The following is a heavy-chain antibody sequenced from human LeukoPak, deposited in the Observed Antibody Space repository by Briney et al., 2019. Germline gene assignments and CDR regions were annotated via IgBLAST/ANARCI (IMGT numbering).Heavy chain of an antibody. CDR2: ISSSGSTI. CDR3: ARAGRRFGELKLKRWFDP. Sequence: GGSLRLSCAASGFTFSSYEMNWVRQAPGKGLEWVSYISSSGSTIYYADSVKGRFTISRDNAKNSLYLQMNSLRAEDTAVCYCARAGRRFGELKLKRWFDPWGQGTLVTVSS. D-gene: IGHD3-10*01. CDR1: GFTFSSYE. J-gene: IGHJ5*02. V-gene: IGHV3-48*03.